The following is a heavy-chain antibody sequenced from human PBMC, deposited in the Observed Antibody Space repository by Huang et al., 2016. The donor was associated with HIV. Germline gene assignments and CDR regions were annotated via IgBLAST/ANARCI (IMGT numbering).Heavy chain of an antibody. CDR2: IRSKAYGVTT. V-gene: IGHV3-49*03. CDR3: EGGGYYDDNYSYYMDV. Sequence: EVHLVESGGGLVQPGRSRRLSCTASGFMFGDYTMSWFRQAAGKGVGGVGFIRSKAYGVTTEDAGSVKGRFTISRDDSKTIVYLQMNSLKSEDTAVYFCEGGGYYDDNYSYYMDVWGKGTAGTVSS. D-gene: IGHD1-26*01. CDR1: GFMFGDYT. J-gene: IGHJ6*03.